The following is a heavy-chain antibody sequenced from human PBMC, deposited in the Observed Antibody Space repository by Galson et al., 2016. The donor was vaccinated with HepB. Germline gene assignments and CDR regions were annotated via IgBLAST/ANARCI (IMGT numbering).Heavy chain of an antibody. J-gene: IGHJ4*02. CDR2: IKQDGNEK. D-gene: IGHD3-10*01. Sequence: SLRLSCAASGFTVSSSYMSWVRQASGKGLEWVANIKQDGNEKYYVDSVKGRFTISRDNAKNSMYLQMNSLRAEDTAVYYCARKGGIYSPWGYWGQGTLVTVSS. CDR3: ARKGGIYSPWGY. V-gene: IGHV3-7*03. CDR1: GFTVSSSY.